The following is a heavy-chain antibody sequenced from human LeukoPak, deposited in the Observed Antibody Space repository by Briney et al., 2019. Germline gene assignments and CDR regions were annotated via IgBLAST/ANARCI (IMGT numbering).Heavy chain of an antibody. Sequence: PGGSLRLSCAASGFTFITYAMHWVLQAPGKGLEWVAVISDDGSNKYYADSVKGRFTISRDNSKNTLYLQMNSLRPEDAAVYFCASSRGYSDYDSDYWGQGTLVTVSS. D-gene: IGHD5-12*01. CDR2: ISDDGSNK. J-gene: IGHJ4*02. V-gene: IGHV3-30*04. CDR1: GFTFITYA. CDR3: ASSRGYSDYDSDY.